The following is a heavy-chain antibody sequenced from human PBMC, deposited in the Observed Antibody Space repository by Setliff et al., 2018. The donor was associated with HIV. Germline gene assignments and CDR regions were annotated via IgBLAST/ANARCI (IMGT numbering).Heavy chain of an antibody. CDR2: FYPGDFDT. CDR1: GYSFTAHW. D-gene: IGHD6-19*01. J-gene: IGHJ3*02. Sequence: PGESLKISCKASGYSFTAHWIGWVRQMPGKGLEWMGIFYPGDFDTRYSPSFEGQVTMSGDKSTSTAYLQWSSLKAAVTAMYYCARHFSVAGDAFDIWGQGTMVTVSS. V-gene: IGHV5-51*01. CDR3: ARHFSVAGDAFDI.